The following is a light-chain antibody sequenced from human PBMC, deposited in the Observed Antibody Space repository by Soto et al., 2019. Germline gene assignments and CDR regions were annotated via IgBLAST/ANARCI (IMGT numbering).Light chain of an antibody. CDR1: SSDVGGYKY. V-gene: IGLV2-8*01. CDR2: EVS. Sequence: QSALTQPPSASGSPGQSVTISCTGTSSDVGGYKYVSWYQQHPGKAPKLMIYEVSNRPSGVPDRFSGSKSGNTASLTVSGLQAEDEADYYCSSYAGSNNLLFGGGTKVTV. CDR3: SSYAGSNNLL. J-gene: IGLJ3*02.